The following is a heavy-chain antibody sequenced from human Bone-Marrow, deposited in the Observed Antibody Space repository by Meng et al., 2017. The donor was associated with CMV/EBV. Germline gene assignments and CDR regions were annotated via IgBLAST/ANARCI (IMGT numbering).Heavy chain of an antibody. CDR3: ARDATPWYIGSGSGTVYYGMDV. D-gene: IGHD3-10*01. J-gene: IGHJ6*02. CDR1: GFTFSSYA. V-gene: IGHV3-30-3*01. Sequence: VGSLRLSCAAYGFTFSSYAMHWVRQAPGKGLEWVAVISYDGSNKYYADSVKGRFTISRDNSKNTLYLQMSSLGAEDTAVYYCARDATPWYIGSGSGTVYYGMDVWGQGTTVTVSS. CDR2: ISYDGSNK.